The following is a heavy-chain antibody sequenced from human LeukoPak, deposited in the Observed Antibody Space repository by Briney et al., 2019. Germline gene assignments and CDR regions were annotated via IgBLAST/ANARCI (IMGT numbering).Heavy chain of an antibody. J-gene: IGHJ6*03. CDR1: GYTFTSYG. CDR2: ISVYNGNT. Sequence: ASVKVSCKASGYTFTSYGISWVRQAPGQGLEWMGWISVYNGNTNYAQKLQGRVTMTTDTSTSTAYMELRSLRSDDTAVYYCARAKWELLTPTPYYYYYMDVWGKGTTVTVSS. D-gene: IGHD1-26*01. CDR3: ARAKWELLTPTPYYYYYMDV. V-gene: IGHV1-18*01.